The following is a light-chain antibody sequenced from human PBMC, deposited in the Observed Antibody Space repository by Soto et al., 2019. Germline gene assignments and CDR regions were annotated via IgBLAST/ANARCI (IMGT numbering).Light chain of an antibody. Sequence: QLVLTQPPSVSGAPGQRVTISCTGSSSNIGAGYDVHWYQQLPGTAPILLIYGNSNRPSGVPDRFSGSKSGTSASLAITGLQAEDEADYYCQSYDSSLSGYVFGTGTKLTVL. CDR2: GNS. V-gene: IGLV1-40*01. CDR1: SSNIGAGYD. J-gene: IGLJ1*01. CDR3: QSYDSSLSGYV.